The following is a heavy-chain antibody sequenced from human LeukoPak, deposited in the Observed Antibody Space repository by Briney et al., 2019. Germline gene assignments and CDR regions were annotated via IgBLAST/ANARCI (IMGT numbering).Heavy chain of an antibody. V-gene: IGHV4-39*01. Sequence: SETLSLTCIVSGGSISSSSHYWGWIRQPPGKGLEWIGSIYYSGSTYYSPSLKSRVTISVDTSKNQFSLELRSVTAADTAVYHCARHWAYCSGGTCYSFDDWGQGTLVTVSS. J-gene: IGHJ4*02. CDR2: IYYSGST. CDR1: GGSISSSSHY. CDR3: ARHWAYCSGGTCYSFDD. D-gene: IGHD2-15*01.